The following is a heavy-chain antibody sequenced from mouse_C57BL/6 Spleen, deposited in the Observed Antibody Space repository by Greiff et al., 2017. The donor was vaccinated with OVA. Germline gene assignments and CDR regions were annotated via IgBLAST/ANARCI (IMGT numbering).Heavy chain of an antibody. CDR2: IRLKSDNYAT. V-gene: IGHV6-3*01. CDR3: TVTGTEVYYAMDD. CDR1: GFTFSNYW. Sequence: EVKLVESGGGLVQPGGSMKLSCVASGFTFSNYWMNWVRQSPEKGLEWVAQIRLKSDNYATHYAESVKGRFTISRDDSKSSVYLQMNNLRAEDTGIYYCTVTGTEVYYAMDDWGQGTSVTVSS. D-gene: IGHD4-1*01. J-gene: IGHJ4*01.